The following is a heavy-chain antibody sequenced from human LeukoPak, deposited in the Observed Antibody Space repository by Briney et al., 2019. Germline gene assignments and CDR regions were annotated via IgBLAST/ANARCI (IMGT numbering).Heavy chain of an antibody. J-gene: IGHJ4*02. CDR1: GYNFTGYY. CDR3: APESLDY. V-gene: IGHV1-2*02. Sequence: VASVNVSCKASGYNFTGYYMQGVRQAPGQGLEWMGWIDANSGGTNYAQKFQGRVTMTRDTSISTAYMELSSLRSDDTAVYYCAPESLDYWGQGTLVTVSS. CDR2: IDANSGGT.